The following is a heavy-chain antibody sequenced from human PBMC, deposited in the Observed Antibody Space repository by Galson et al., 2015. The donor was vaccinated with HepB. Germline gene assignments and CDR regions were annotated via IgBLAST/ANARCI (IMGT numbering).Heavy chain of an antibody. CDR3: AKDSGFGGEDY. CDR2: ISYDGSNK. V-gene: IGHV3-30*18. Sequence: SLRLSCAASGFTFSSYGMHWVRQAPGKGLEWVAVISYDGSNKYYADSVKGRFTISRDDSKNTVFLQMNSLRAEDTAIYYCAKDSGFGGEDYWGQGVLVTVSS. D-gene: IGHD3-16*01. J-gene: IGHJ4*02. CDR1: GFTFSSYG.